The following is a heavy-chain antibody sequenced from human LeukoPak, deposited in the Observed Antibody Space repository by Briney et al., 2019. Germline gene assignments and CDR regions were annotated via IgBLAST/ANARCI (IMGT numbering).Heavy chain of an antibody. CDR3: ARDPSAARPDLRYLDY. D-gene: IGHD6-6*01. CDR1: GYTFTSYY. CDR2: INPSGGST. Sequence: AASVKVSFKASGYTFTSYYMHWVRQAPGQGLEWMGIINPSGGSTSYAQKFQGRVTMTRDTSTSTVYMELSSLRSEDTAVYYCARDPSAARPDLRYLDYWGQGTLVTVS. J-gene: IGHJ4*02. V-gene: IGHV1-46*01.